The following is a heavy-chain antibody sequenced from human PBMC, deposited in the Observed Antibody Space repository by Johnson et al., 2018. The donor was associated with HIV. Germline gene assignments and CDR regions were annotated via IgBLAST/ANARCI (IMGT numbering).Heavy chain of an antibody. V-gene: IGHV3-7*04. CDR3: ARARDWNYGDI. CDR1: GFTFSGYW. CDR2: IKQDGSQK. Sequence: VQLVESGGGLVQPGGSLRLSCAASGFTFSGYWMSWVRQAPGKGLEWVANIKQDGSQKYYVDSVKGRFTISRDNAKNSVYLQMNSLRAEDTAVYYCARARDWNYGDIWGQGTMVTGSS. D-gene: IGHD1-7*01. J-gene: IGHJ3*02.